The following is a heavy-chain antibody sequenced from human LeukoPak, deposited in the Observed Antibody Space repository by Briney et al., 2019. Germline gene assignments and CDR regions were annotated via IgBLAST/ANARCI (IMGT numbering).Heavy chain of an antibody. D-gene: IGHD2-15*01. Sequence: VASVKVSCKASGGTFSSYAISWVRQAPGQGLEWMGRIIPIVGIANYAQKFQGRVTITADKSTSTAYMELSSLRSEDTAVYYCASRPRYCSGGSCLGDYYYYYGMDVWGQGTTVTVSS. J-gene: IGHJ6*02. CDR2: IIPIVGIA. CDR3: ASRPRYCSGGSCLGDYYYYYGMDV. V-gene: IGHV1-69*04. CDR1: GGTFSSYA.